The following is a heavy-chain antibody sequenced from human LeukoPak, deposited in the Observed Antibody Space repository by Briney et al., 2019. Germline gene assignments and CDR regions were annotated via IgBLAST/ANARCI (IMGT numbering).Heavy chain of an antibody. J-gene: IGHJ5*02. CDR1: GFSFNDFE. D-gene: IGHD4/OR15-4a*01. CDR2: ISSSGSDF. Sequence: GGSLRLSCAASGFSFNDFEMNWVRQAPGKGLEWVSLISSSGSDFFYADSVKGRFTIFIDNAKNLLFLQMNSLRVDATAVYYCARERPLVGALDHWGQGTVVTVSS. CDR3: ARERPLVGALDH. V-gene: IGHV3-48*03.